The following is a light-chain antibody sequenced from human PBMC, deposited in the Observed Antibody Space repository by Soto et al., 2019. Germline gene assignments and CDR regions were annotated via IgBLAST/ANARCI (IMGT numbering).Light chain of an antibody. Sequence: EIVLTQSPATLALSPGERATLSCSASQSVSNSLAWYQQKPGQAPRLLIYGASSRATGIPDRFSGSGSGTDFTLTIDRLEPEDFAVYYCQQYGSSAWTFGQGTKVDIK. CDR1: QSVSNS. V-gene: IGKV3-20*01. J-gene: IGKJ1*01. CDR2: GAS. CDR3: QQYGSSAWT.